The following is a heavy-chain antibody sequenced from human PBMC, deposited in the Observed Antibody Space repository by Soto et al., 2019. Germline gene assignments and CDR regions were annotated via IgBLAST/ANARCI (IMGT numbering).Heavy chain of an antibody. CDR2: ISGRNTFT. Sequence: GGSLRLSCAASGFTFSDYYMSWIRQAPGKGLEWISYISGRNTFTQYTDSVKGRFTISRDNAKNSLYLQLNSLTAEDTAVYYCARDGGVIIPGAIGGGYGLDVWGQGTTVTVSS. CDR3: ARDGGVIIPGAIGGGYGLDV. CDR1: GFTFSDYY. J-gene: IGHJ6*02. V-gene: IGHV3-11*06. D-gene: IGHD2-2*02.